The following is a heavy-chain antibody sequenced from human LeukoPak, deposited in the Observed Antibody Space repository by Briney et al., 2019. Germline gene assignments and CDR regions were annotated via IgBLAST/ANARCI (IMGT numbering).Heavy chain of an antibody. J-gene: IGHJ4*02. CDR2: ISYSGTT. CDR1: SASITSSPYF. V-gene: IGHV4-39*01. Sequence: PSETLSLTCTVSSASITSSPYFWGWIRQSPGKGLEWIGSISYSGTTYYNPSLKSRVTISVDTSKNQFSLKLNSVTAADTAAFYCAANSADYNTLGSSYKVWGQGTLVTVS. CDR3: AANSADYNTLGSSYKV. D-gene: IGHD3-10*01.